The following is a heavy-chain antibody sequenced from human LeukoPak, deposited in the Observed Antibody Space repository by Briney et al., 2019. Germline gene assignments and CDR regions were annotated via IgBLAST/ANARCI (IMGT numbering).Heavy chain of an antibody. J-gene: IGHJ4*02. V-gene: IGHV3-23*01. CDR1: GFSSSNYA. D-gene: IGHD6-13*01. CDR2: ISGSGNT. CDR3: AKGSIAAEHLIGY. Sequence: AGGSLRLSCAASGFSSSNYAMSWVRQAPGKGLEWVSGISGSGNTYYADSVKGRFTISRDNSKNTLYLQMNSLRAEDTAVYYCAKGSIAAEHLIGYWGQGTLVTVSS.